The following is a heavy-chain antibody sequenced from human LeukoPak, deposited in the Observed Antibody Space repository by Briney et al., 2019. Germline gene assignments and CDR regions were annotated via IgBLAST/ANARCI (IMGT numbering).Heavy chain of an antibody. CDR2: INPSGGST. Sequence: ASVKVSCKASGYTFTSYYMHWVRQAPGQGLEWMGIINPSGGSTSYAQKFQGRVTMTRDMSTSTVYMELSSLRSEDTAVYYCARSSSGWYEPFDYWGQGNPGHRLL. D-gene: IGHD6-19*01. CDR1: GYTFTSYY. J-gene: IGHJ4*02. V-gene: IGHV1-46*01. CDR3: ARSSSGWYEPFDY.